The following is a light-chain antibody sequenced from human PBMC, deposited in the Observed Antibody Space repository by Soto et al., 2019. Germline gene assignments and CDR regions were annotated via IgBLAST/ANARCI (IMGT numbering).Light chain of an antibody. CDR2: DAS. CDR1: QDIRNY. V-gene: IGKV1-33*01. Sequence: DIQMTQSPSSLSASVGDRVTITCQASQDIRNYLNWYQQKPGKAPNLLIYDASNLRAGVPSRFSGSGSGTEFTFTLSRLKPEDIATYYCQHYDHLPPLSFGGGTKVEIK. J-gene: IGKJ4*01. CDR3: QHYDHLPPLS.